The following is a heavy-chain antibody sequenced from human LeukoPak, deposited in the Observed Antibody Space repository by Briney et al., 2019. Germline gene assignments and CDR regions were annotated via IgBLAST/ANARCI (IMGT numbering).Heavy chain of an antibody. CDR3: ARHIYSGSYSTPNFDY. CDR1: GGSISSSNYY. D-gene: IGHD1-26*01. Sequence: SETLSLACTVSGGSISSSNYYWGWIRQPSGKGLEWIGNIYYSGSTYYNPSLKSRVTISVDTSKNQFSLKLSSVTAADTAVYYCARHIYSGSYSTPNFDYWGQGTLVTVSS. V-gene: IGHV4-39*01. CDR2: IYYSGST. J-gene: IGHJ4*02.